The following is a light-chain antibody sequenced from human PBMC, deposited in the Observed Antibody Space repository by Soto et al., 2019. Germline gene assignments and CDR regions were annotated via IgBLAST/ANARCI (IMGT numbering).Light chain of an antibody. CDR3: SSYTVSAASSV. J-gene: IGLJ1*01. Sequence: QSVLNQPGSMYETPGQSITISFSGSSSDVVNAYASVSWYQNHPGKSLKLIIYEVTNRPSGVSSRFSGPKSVNKVSLTHSRLQAEDDPDYYCSSYTVSAASSVFGNGTKGAVL. CDR2: EVT. CDR1: SSDVVNAYAS. V-gene: IGLV2-14*01.